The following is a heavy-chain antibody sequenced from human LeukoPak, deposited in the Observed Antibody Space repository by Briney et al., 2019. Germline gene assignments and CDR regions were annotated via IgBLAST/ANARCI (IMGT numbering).Heavy chain of an antibody. Sequence: PGRSLRLSCAASGFTFDEYAMVWVRQAPGKGLEWVSGISWNSGDIYYADSVKGRFTISRDNAKTSLYLQMNSLRAEDTAVYYCAKAANDILTGYQGVYYYMDVWGKGTTVTISS. J-gene: IGHJ6*03. CDR2: ISWNSGDI. CDR3: AKAANDILTGYQGVYYYMDV. D-gene: IGHD3-9*01. CDR1: GFTFDEYA. V-gene: IGHV3-9*01.